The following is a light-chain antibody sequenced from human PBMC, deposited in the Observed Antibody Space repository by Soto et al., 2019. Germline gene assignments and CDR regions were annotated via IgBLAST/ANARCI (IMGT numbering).Light chain of an antibody. CDR2: KAS. Sequence: DIQMTQSPSTLSASIGDRVTITCRASQSISAWLAWYQQKPGKAPKLLIYKASTLESGVPSRLSGSGSGTEFTLTISSLQPDDFATYYCQQYNNDASWTFGQGTRVQIK. CDR3: QQYNNDASWT. V-gene: IGKV1-5*03. J-gene: IGKJ1*01. CDR1: QSISAW.